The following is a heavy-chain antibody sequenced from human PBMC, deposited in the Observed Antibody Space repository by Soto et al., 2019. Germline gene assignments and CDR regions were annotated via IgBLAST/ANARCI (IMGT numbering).Heavy chain of an antibody. D-gene: IGHD3-16*01. CDR2: ISAYNGNT. CDR1: GYTFTSYG. Sequence: ASVKVSCKASGYTFTSYGISWVRQAPGQGLEWMGWISAYNGNTNYAQKLQGRVTMTTDTSTSTAHMELRSLRSDDTAVYYCARPYGGDYYYGMDVWGQGTTVTVSS. CDR3: ARPYGGDYYYGMDV. J-gene: IGHJ6*02. V-gene: IGHV1-18*04.